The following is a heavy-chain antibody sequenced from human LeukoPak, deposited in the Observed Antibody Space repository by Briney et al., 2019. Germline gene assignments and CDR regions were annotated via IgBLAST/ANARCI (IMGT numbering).Heavy chain of an antibody. D-gene: IGHD3-10*01. Sequence: PGGSLRLSCAASGFTFSSYAMSWVRQAPGKGLEWVSGIVASGGSTYYAESVKGRFTISRDNSKNTVYLQMNSLRAEDTALYYCAKELIMSGPPSDYWGQGTPVAVSS. V-gene: IGHV3-23*01. CDR1: GFTFSSYA. CDR2: IVASGGST. CDR3: AKELIMSGPPSDY. J-gene: IGHJ4*02.